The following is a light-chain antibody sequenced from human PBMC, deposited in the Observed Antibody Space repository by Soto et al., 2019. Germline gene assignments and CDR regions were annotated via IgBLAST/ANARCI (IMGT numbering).Light chain of an antibody. Sequence: QTVVTQPPSASGTPGQRVTISCSGSSSNIGSNYVYWYQQLPGTAPKLLIYRNNQRPSGVPDRFSGSKSGTSASLAISGLRSEDEADYYCAAWDDSLSGWVFRGGTKLTVL. J-gene: IGLJ3*02. CDR2: RNN. CDR3: AAWDDSLSGWV. CDR1: SSNIGSNY. V-gene: IGLV1-47*01.